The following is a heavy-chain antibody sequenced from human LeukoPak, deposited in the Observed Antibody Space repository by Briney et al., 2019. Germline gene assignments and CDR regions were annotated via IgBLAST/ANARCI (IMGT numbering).Heavy chain of an antibody. Sequence: GGSLRLSCAASGFTFSSYAMNWVRQAPGKGLEWVSGINWNGGSTGYADSVKGRFTISRDNAKNSLYLQMNSLRAEDTALYHCARGKMTTVATSAFDIWGQGTMVTVSS. CDR3: ARGKMTTVATSAFDI. D-gene: IGHD4-23*01. J-gene: IGHJ3*02. CDR2: INWNGGST. CDR1: GFTFSSYA. V-gene: IGHV3-20*01.